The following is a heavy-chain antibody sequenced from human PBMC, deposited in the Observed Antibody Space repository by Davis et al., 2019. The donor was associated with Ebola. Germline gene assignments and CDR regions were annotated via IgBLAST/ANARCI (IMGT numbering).Heavy chain of an antibody. V-gene: IGHV4-34*01. J-gene: IGHJ6*02. D-gene: IGHD3-10*01. CDR1: GGTFSDYY. Sequence: MPSETLSLTCAVYGGTFSDYYWSWIRQPPGKGLEWIEEVDHSGSTNYNPSLKSRVTISVDTSKNQFSLQLNSVTPEDTAVYYCARAGSYYYGMDVWGQGTTVTVSS. CDR2: VDHSGST. CDR3: ARAGSYYYGMDV.